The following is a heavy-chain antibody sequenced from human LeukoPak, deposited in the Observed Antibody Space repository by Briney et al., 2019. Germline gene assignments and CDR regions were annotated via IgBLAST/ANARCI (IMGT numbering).Heavy chain of an antibody. CDR2: ISSSSSYI. J-gene: IGHJ4*02. D-gene: IGHD3-10*01. V-gene: IGHV3-21*01. Sequence: GGSLRLSCAASGFTFSSYSMNWVRQAPGKGLEWVSSISSSSSYIYYADSVKGRFTISRDNSKNTLYLQMNSLRAEDTAVYYCAKEPGWFGTSFDYWGQGTLVTVSS. CDR3: AKEPGWFGTSFDY. CDR1: GFTFSSYS.